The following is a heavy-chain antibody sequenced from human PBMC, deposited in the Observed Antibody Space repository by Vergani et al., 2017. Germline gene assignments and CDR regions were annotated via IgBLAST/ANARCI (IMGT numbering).Heavy chain of an antibody. Sequence: QVQLQEPGPGLVKPSETLSLTCTVSGGSISSYYWSWIRQPPGKGLEWIGYIYYSGSTNYNPSLKSRVTISVDTSKNQFSLKLSSVTAADTAVYYCAREGGDGYNYYFDYWGQGTLVTVSS. CDR3: AREGGDGYNYYFDY. J-gene: IGHJ4*02. CDR1: GGSISSYY. CDR2: IYYSGST. V-gene: IGHV4-59*01. D-gene: IGHD5-24*01.